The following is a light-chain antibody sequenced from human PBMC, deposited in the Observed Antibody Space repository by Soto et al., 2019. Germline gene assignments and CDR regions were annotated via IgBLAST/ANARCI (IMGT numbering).Light chain of an antibody. Sequence: SYELTQPPSVSVAPGQTARITCGGNNIGNTGVHWYQQKPGQAPVLVVYDDNDRPSGIPERFSGSNSGNTATLTINRAEAGDEADFYCQLWDSSTDHVVFGGGTK. J-gene: IGLJ2*01. CDR3: QLWDSSTDHVV. CDR1: NIGNTG. V-gene: IGLV3-21*02. CDR2: DDN.